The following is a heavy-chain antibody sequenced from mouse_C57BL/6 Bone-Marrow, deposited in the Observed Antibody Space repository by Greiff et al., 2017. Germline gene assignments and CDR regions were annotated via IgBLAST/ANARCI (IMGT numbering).Heavy chain of an antibody. CDR2: IDPSDRET. V-gene: IGHV1-52*01. J-gene: IGHJ3*01. D-gene: IGHD1-1*01. CDR3: ARDYYDRRGFAY. CDR1: GYTFTSYW. Sequence: QVQLQQPGAELVRPGSSVKLSCKASGYTFTSYWMHWVKQRPIQGLEWIGNIDPSDRETHYNQKFKDKATLTVDKSSSTAYMQLSSLTSEDSAVEYSARDYYDRRGFAYWGQGTLVTVSA.